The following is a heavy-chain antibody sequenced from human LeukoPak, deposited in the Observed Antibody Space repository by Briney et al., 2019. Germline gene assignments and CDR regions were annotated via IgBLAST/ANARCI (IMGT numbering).Heavy chain of an antibody. D-gene: IGHD4-17*01. CDR3: ARDTTVTKDAFDI. J-gene: IGHJ3*02. V-gene: IGHV4-61*02. CDR1: GGSISSGTYY. CDR2: IYNSGST. Sequence: SETLSLTYTVSGGSISSGTYYWSWIRKPAGKGLEWIGRIYNSGSTKYNPSLKSRVTMSVDTSKNQFSLKLSSVTAADTAVYYCARDTTVTKDAFDIWGQGTMVTVSS.